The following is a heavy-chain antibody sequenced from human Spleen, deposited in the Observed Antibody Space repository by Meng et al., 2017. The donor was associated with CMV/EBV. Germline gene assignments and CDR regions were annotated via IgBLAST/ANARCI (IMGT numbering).Heavy chain of an antibody. V-gene: IGHV3-53*01. D-gene: IGHD3-9*01. CDR3: ARVQYNILTGYVDC. CDR1: GGSVSSGSYY. Sequence: ETLSLTCTASGGSVSSGSYYWSWVRQAPGKGLEWVSIIYTGGTTYYADSVKGRFTISRDNSKNTLYLQMNSLRAEDTAVYYCARVQYNILTGYVDCWGQGTLVTVSS. CDR2: IYTGGTT. J-gene: IGHJ4*02.